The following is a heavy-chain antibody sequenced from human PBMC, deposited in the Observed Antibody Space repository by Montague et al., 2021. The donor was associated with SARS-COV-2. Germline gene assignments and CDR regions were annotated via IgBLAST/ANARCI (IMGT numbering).Heavy chain of an antibody. CDR2: IFRSGAT. Sequence: SETLSLTCTVSGDSISDYYWSWIRQLPGMGLEWIGYIFRSGATNYNPPLKSRVIISLDTSKSQFSLRLSSVTAADTAIYYCARTSRGSRYFYGVDVWGQGTTVTVSS. V-gene: IGHV4-59*01. CDR3: ARTSRGSRYFYGVDV. J-gene: IGHJ6*02. CDR1: GDSISDYY. D-gene: IGHD5-12*01.